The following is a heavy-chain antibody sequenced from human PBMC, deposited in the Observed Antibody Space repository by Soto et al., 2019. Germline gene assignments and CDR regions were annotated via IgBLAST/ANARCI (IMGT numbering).Heavy chain of an antibody. J-gene: IGHJ4*02. CDR2: INDSGST. Sequence: QVQLQQWGAGLLKPSETLSLTCAVYGGSFSGFYWSWIRQPPGKGLEWLGEINDSGSTNYNPSLKSRVTTTVDTYKNQFLQKMSSVAAGDTAVYDCARGGKQLAKGVFKQQLDREAHFDYWGQGTLVTVSS. CDR1: GGSFSGFY. V-gene: IGHV4-34*01. D-gene: IGHD6-13*01. CDR3: ARGGKQLAKGVFKQQLDREAHFDY.